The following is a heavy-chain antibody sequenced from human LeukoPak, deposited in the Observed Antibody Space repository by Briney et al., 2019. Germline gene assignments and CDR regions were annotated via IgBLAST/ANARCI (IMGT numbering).Heavy chain of an antibody. CDR2: TDTSGVIT. D-gene: IGHD5-18*01. CDR1: GFTFSNYG. J-gene: IGHJ4*02. CDR3: AKGDTGVIRRYYLDS. V-gene: IGHV3-23*05. Sequence: GGSLRLSCAASGFTFSNYGMNWVRQAPGKGLEWVSVTDTSGVITYYTDSVKGRFTISRDNSKNTLNLQMDSLRVEDTAVYYCAKGDTGVIRRYYLDSWGQATLVTVSS.